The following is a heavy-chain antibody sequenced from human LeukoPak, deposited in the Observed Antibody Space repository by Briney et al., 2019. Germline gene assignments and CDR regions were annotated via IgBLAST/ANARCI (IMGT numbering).Heavy chain of an antibody. J-gene: IGHJ4*02. CDR3: ARSGFFDY. D-gene: IGHD3-10*01. V-gene: IGHV4-59*01. CDR2: IYYSGST. CDR1: GGSISSYY. Sequence: PSETLSLTCTVSGGSISSYYWSWIRQPPGKGLGWIGYIYYSGSTNYNPSLKSRVTISVDTSKNQFSLKLSSVTVADTAVYYCARSGFFDYWGQGTLVTVSS.